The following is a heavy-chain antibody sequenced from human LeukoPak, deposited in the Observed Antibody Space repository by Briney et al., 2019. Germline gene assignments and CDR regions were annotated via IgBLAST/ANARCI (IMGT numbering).Heavy chain of an antibody. CDR2: IYYSGST. Sequence: SETLSLTCTVSGGSISSYYWSWIRQPPGKGLEWIGYIYYSGSTNYNPSLKSRVTISVDTSKNQFSLKLSSVTAADTAVYYCARSESGYYFVFGYWGQGTLVTVSS. J-gene: IGHJ4*02. CDR3: ARSESGYYFVFGY. CDR1: GGSISSYY. V-gene: IGHV4-59*01. D-gene: IGHD3-22*01.